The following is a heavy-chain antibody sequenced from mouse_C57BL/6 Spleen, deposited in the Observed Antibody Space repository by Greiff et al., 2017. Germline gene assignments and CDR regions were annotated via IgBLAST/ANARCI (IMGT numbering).Heavy chain of an antibody. D-gene: IGHD1-1*01. CDR1: GYTFTSYW. J-gene: IGHJ2*01. CDR3: ARPAYYGSATGDY. V-gene: IGHV1-72*01. CDR2: IDPNSGGT. Sequence: QVQLQQPGAELVKPGASVKLSCKASGYTFTSYWMHWVKQRPGRGLEWIGRIDPNSGGTKYNEKFKSKATLTVNKPSSTAYMQLSSLTSEASAVYYCARPAYYGSATGDYWGQGTTLTVSS.